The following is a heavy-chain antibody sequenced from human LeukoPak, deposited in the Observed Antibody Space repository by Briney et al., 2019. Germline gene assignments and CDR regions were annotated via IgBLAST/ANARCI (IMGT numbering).Heavy chain of an antibody. CDR2: ISWNSGSI. CDR3: AREEEVVVVPAAIGY. Sequence: SLRLSCAASGFTFDDYAMHWVRQAPGRGREWVSGISWNSGSIGYADSVKGRFTISRDNAKNSLYLQMNSLRAEDTAVYYCAREEEVVVVPAAIGYWGQGTLVTVSS. D-gene: IGHD2-2*01. CDR1: GFTFDDYA. J-gene: IGHJ4*02. V-gene: IGHV3-9*01.